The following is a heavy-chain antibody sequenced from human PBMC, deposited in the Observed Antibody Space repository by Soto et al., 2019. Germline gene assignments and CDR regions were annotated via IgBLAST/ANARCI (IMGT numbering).Heavy chain of an antibody. Sequence: SETLSLTCTVSGGSISSGASYWGWIRQPPGKGLEWIGSIYYRGSTYYNPSLKSRVTISVDTSKNQFSLKLSSVTAADTAVYYCARVAHPFYSKAREFDYWGQGTLVTVSS. CDR2: IYYRGST. CDR1: GGSISSGASY. V-gene: IGHV4-30-4*08. J-gene: IGHJ4*02. D-gene: IGHD2-15*01. CDR3: ARVAHPFYSKAREFDY.